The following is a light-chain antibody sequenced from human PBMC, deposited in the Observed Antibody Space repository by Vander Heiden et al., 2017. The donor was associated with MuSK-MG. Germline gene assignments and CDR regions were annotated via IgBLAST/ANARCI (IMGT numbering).Light chain of an antibody. V-gene: IGLV3-1*01. J-gene: IGLJ2*01. CDR2: QDS. CDR1: KVGDKF. Sequence: YELSQPPSVSVSPGQTASITCSGQKVGDKFVCWYHQRPGQSPIMIIYQDSLRPPGIPGRFSGSNSGNTATLTISGTQHVDEADYYCQTWDSSSAVFGGGTKVTVL. CDR3: QTWDSSSAV.